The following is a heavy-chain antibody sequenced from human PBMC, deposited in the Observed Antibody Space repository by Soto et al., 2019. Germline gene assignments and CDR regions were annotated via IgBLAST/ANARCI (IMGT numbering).Heavy chain of an antibody. CDR3: ARDKGYCTNGVCPRLLWPGGHPMRYYYGMDV. D-gene: IGHD2-8*01. Sequence: ASVKVSCKASGYTFTSYGISWVRQAPGQGLEWMGWISAYNGNTNYAQKLQGRVTMTTDTSTSTAYMELRSLRSDDTAVYYCARDKGYCTNGVCPRLLWPGGHPMRYYYGMDVWGQGTTVTVSS. CDR2: ISAYNGNT. V-gene: IGHV1-18*01. CDR1: GYTFTSYG. J-gene: IGHJ6*02.